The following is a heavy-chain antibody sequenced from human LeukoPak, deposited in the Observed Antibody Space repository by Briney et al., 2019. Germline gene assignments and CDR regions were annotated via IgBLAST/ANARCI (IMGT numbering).Heavy chain of an antibody. D-gene: IGHD1-26*01. Sequence: PGGSLRLSCAASGFKFNTYTMHWVRQAQGKGLEWVAVISYDGGDKFYADSVKGRFTISRDNSKNTLYLQMNTLRTEDTAVYFCARAWKLLQNFDSWGQGTLVTVSS. CDR2: ISYDGGDK. V-gene: IGHV3-30*04. J-gene: IGHJ4*02. CDR1: GFKFNTYT. CDR3: ARAWKLLQNFDS.